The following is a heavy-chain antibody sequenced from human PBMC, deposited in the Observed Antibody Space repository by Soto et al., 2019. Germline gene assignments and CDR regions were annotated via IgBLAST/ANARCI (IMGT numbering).Heavy chain of an antibody. D-gene: IGHD6-19*01. CDR2: MNPNSGNT. V-gene: IGHV1-8*01. Sequence: ASVKVSCKASGYTFTSYDINWVRQATGQGLEWMGWMNPNSGNTGYAQKFQGRVTMTRNTSISTAYMELSSLRSEDTAVYYCARIRGIAVAGPDSFVFWGQGIMVTV. CDR3: ARIRGIAVAGPDSFVF. J-gene: IGHJ3*01. CDR1: GYTFTSYD.